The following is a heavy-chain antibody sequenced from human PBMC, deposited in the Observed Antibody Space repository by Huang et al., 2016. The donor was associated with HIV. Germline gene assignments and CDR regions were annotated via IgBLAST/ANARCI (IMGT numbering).Heavy chain of an antibody. D-gene: IGHD4-4*01. J-gene: IGHJ3*01. V-gene: IGHV1-18*01. Sequence: QVQLVQSGGEVMQPGASVRVSCKASGYDFGSYGMSWVRQAPGKGLEWLGGVSSDRRNTSTAQKFEGRVTMTTNTSTTTTYMELRSLRSDDTSMYYCARDPYYSNRWKRNDASFLWGQGTMITVSS. CDR1: GYDFGSYG. CDR2: VSSDRRNT. CDR3: ARDPYYSNRWKRNDASFL.